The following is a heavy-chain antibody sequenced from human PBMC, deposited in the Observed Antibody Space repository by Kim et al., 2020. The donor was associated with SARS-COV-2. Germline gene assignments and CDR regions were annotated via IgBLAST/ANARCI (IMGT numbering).Heavy chain of an antibody. Sequence: IYAQKFQGRVTMTEDASTDTAYMGLSSLRSEDTAVYYCATGIAAAGNFDYWGQGTLVTVSS. V-gene: IGHV1-24*01. J-gene: IGHJ4*02. D-gene: IGHD6-13*01. CDR3: ATGIAAAGNFDY.